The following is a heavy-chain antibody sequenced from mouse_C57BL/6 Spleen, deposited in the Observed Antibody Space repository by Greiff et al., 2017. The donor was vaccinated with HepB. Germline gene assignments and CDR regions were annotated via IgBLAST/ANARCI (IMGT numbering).Heavy chain of an antibody. Sequence: EVKLVESGGDLVKPGGSLKLSCAASGFTFSSYGMSWVRQTPDKRLEWVATISSGGSYTYYPDSVKGRFTISRDNAKNTLYLQMSSLKSEDTAMYYWARFPDSSGTAWFAYWGQGTLVTVSA. D-gene: IGHD3-2*02. J-gene: IGHJ3*01. V-gene: IGHV5-6*02. CDR1: GFTFSSYG. CDR2: ISSGGSYT. CDR3: ARFPDSSGTAWFAY.